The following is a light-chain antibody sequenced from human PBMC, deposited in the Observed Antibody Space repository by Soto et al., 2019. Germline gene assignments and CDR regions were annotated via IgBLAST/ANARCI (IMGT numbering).Light chain of an antibody. V-gene: IGKV1-27*01. CDR1: QGIAPY. CDR3: QKHNSAPFT. CDR2: ATS. Sequence: DVQMTQSPSSLSAFVGDRVTITCRASQGIAPYLAWFQQKPGKVPKLLIYATSTLQSGIPSRFSGSGSGTDFTLTINSLQPEDVGTYYCQKHNSAPFTFGGGTKVEIK. J-gene: IGKJ4*01.